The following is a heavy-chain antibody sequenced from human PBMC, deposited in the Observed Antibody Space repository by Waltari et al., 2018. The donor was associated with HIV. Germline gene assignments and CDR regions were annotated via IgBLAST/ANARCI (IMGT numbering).Heavy chain of an antibody. J-gene: IGHJ5*02. D-gene: IGHD3-10*01. Sequence: EVQLVQSGAEVKKPGESLKISCKGSGYSFTSYWIGWVRQMLGKGLEWMGIIYPGDSYTRYSPSFQGQVTISADTSISTAYLQWSSLKASDTAMYYCARYITMVRGGANWFDPWGQGTLVTVSS. CDR1: GYSFTSYW. CDR3: ARYITMVRGGANWFDP. V-gene: IGHV5-51*03. CDR2: IYPGDSYT.